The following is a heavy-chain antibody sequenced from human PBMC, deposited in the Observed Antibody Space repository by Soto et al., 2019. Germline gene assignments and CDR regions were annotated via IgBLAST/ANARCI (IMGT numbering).Heavy chain of an antibody. V-gene: IGHV4-59*08. CDR2: IYYSGST. CDR1: GGSISSYY. D-gene: IGHD6-13*01. CDR3: ARQEQQLGSLYHYYYMDV. J-gene: IGHJ6*03. Sequence: SETLSLTCTVSGGSISSYYWSWIRQPPGKGLEWIGYIYYSGSTNYNPSLKSRVTISVDTSKNQFSLKLSSVTAADTAVYYCARQEQQLGSLYHYYYMDVWGKGTTVTVSS.